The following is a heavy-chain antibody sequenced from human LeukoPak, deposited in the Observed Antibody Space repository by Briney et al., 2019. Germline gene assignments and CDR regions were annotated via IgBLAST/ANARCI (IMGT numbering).Heavy chain of an antibody. CDR2: FDPEDGET. CDR3: AVAKYYYDSSGQTFDY. D-gene: IGHD3-22*01. CDR1: GYTLTELS. J-gene: IGHJ4*02. Sequence: ASVKVSCKVSGYTLTELSMHRVRQAPGKGLEWMGGFDPEDGETIYAQKFQGRVTMTEDTSTDTAYMELSSLRSEDTAVYYCAVAKYYYDSSGQTFDYWGQGTLVTVSS. V-gene: IGHV1-24*01.